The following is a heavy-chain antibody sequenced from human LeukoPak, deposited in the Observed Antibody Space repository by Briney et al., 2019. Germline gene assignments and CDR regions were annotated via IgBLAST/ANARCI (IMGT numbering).Heavy chain of an antibody. Sequence: ASVKVSCKASGYTITNNWMHWVRQAPGQGLEWMGWINPNSGGTNYAQKFQGRVTMTRDTSISTAYMELSRLRSDDTAVYYCAREEYSSSSGLDYWGQGTLVTVSS. V-gene: IGHV1-2*02. J-gene: IGHJ4*02. D-gene: IGHD6-6*01. CDR1: GYTITNNW. CDR3: AREEYSSSSGLDY. CDR2: INPNSGGT.